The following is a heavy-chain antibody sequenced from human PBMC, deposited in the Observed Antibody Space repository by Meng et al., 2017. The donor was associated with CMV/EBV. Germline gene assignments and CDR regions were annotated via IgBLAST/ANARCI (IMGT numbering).Heavy chain of an antibody. CDR2: ISAYNGNT. V-gene: IGHV1-18*01. D-gene: IGHD3-10*01. CDR1: DYXXXRYG. Sequence: VHLVQSVAXXKQPGPSLXXSCNASDYXXXRYGIRWVRQAPGQGLEWMGWISAYNGNTNYAQKLQVRVTMTTDTSTSTAYMELRSLRSDDTAVYYCARDRTMVRGVTGYWGQGTLVTVSS. J-gene: IGHJ4*02. CDR3: ARDRTMVRGVTGY.